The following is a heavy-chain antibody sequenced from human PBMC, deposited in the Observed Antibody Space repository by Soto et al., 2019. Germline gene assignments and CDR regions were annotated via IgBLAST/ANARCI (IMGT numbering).Heavy chain of an antibody. CDR1: GYTFTGYY. J-gene: IGHJ4*02. CDR2: INPNSGGT. CDR3: AREPLSGSYPHFDY. V-gene: IGHV1-2*02. Sequence: ASVKVSCKASGYTFTGYYMHWVRQAPGQGLEWMGWINPNSGGTNYAQKFQGRVTMTRDTSISTAYMELSRLRSDDTAVYYCAREPLSGSYPHFDYWGQGTLVTVSS. D-gene: IGHD1-26*01.